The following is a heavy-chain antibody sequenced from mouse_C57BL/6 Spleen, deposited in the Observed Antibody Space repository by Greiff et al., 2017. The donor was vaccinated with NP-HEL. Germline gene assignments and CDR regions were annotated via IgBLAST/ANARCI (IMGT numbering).Heavy chain of an antibody. Sequence: QVQLQQSGAELVRPGSSVKLSCKASGYTFTSYWMHWVKQRPLQGLEWIGNIDPSDSETHYNQKFKDKATLTVDKSSSTAYMQLSSLTSEDSAVYYCARNSNYVDYAMDYWGQGTSVTVSS. V-gene: IGHV1-52*01. J-gene: IGHJ4*01. CDR1: GYTFTSYW. CDR2: IDPSDSET. D-gene: IGHD2-5*01. CDR3: ARNSNYVDYAMDY.